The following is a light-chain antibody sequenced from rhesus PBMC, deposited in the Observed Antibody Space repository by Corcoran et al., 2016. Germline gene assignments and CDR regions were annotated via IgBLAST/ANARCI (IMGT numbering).Light chain of an antibody. V-gene: IGKV3-24*04. CDR1: QRVGSY. CDR3: QQSSNLYS. CDR2: GAS. J-gene: IGKJ2*01. Sequence: ETVVTQSPATLALSPGERATLSCRASQRVGSYLAWYQQKPGQAPRLLIYGASSRATGIPDRFSGSGSGTDLPLTISSLEPEDVGVYYCQQSSNLYSFGQGTKVEIK.